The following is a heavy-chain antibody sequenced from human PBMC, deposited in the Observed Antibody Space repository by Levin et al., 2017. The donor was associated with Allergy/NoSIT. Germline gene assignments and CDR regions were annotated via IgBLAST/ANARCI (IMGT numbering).Heavy chain of an antibody. CDR3: ARYLLNWNGKDKPFDY. Sequence: SGPTLVKPTQTLTLTCTFSGFSLSTSGVGVAWIRQPPGKALEWLALIYWDDDKRYSPSLKSRLTITKDTSKNQVVLTMTNMDPVDTATYYCARYLLNWNGKDKPFDYWGQGTLVTVSS. J-gene: IGHJ4*02. V-gene: IGHV2-5*02. CDR1: GFSLSTSGVG. D-gene: IGHD1-20*01. CDR2: IYWDDDK.